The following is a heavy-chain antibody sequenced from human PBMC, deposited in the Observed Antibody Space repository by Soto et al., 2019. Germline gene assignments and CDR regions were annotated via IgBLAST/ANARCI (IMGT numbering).Heavy chain of an antibody. D-gene: IGHD6-13*01. Sequence: GGSLRLSCAASGFTFSSYSMNWVRQAPGKGLEWVSSISSSSSYIYYADSVKGRFTISRDNAKNSLYLQMNSLRAEDTAVYYCARRGSGYSSSWYGLSGDYYYGMDVWGQGTTVTVSS. CDR2: ISSSSSYI. V-gene: IGHV3-21*01. CDR1: GFTFSSYS. J-gene: IGHJ6*02. CDR3: ARRGSGYSSSWYGLSGDYYYGMDV.